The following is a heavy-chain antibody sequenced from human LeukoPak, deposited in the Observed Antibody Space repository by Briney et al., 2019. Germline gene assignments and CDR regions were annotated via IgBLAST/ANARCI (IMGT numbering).Heavy chain of an antibody. J-gene: IGHJ4*02. CDR3: ARDLSVYPTNWRYQAAPYFDY. D-gene: IGHD1-20*01. CDR1: GGSISSYY. CDR2: IYYSGST. V-gene: IGHV4-59*12. Sequence: SETLSLTCTVSGGSISSYYWSWIRQPPGKGLEWIGYIYYSGSTNYNPSLKSRVTISVDTSKNQFSLKLSSVTAADTAVYYCARDLSVYPTNWRYQAAPYFDYWGQGTLVTVSS.